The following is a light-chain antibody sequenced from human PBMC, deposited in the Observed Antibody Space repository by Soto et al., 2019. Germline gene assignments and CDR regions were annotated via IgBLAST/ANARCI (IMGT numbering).Light chain of an antibody. CDR2: RTS. Sequence: EIVMTQSPATLSVSPGERATLSCRASQSISSNLAWYQQKPGQAPRLLMFRTSSRATGFPARFSGSGSGTEFNLTISSLQSEDFGVYYCQQRSNWPLTFGGGTKVDIK. J-gene: IGKJ4*01. CDR1: QSISSN. V-gene: IGKV3-15*01. CDR3: QQRSNWPLT.